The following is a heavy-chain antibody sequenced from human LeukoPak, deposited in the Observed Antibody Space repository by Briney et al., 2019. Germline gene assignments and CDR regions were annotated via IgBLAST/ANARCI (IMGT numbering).Heavy chain of an antibody. V-gene: IGHV1-46*01. D-gene: IGHD1-26*01. J-gene: IGHJ4*02. CDR2: INPSGGST. Sequence: ASVKVSCKASGYTFTSYYMYWVRQAPGQGLEWMGIINPSGGSTTYAQKFQGRVTMTRDTSTSTVYMELSSLRSEDTAVYYCARGGGSYYDVLGSDWGDNWGQGTLVIVSS. CDR1: GYTFTSYY. CDR3: ARGGGSYYDVLGSDWGDN.